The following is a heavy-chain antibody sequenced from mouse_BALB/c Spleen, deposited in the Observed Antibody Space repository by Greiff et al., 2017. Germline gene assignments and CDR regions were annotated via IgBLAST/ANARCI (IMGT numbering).Heavy chain of an antibody. Sequence: VQLQQSGPGLVQPSQSLSITCTVSGFSLTSYGVHWVRQSPGKGLEWLGVIWSGGSTDYNAAFISRLSISKDNSKSQVFFKMNSLQADDTAIYYCAMYGNMDYWGQGTSVTVSS. CDR1: GFSLTSYG. CDR3: AMYGNMDY. J-gene: IGHJ4*01. CDR2: IWSGGST. V-gene: IGHV2-4-1*01. D-gene: IGHD2-10*02.